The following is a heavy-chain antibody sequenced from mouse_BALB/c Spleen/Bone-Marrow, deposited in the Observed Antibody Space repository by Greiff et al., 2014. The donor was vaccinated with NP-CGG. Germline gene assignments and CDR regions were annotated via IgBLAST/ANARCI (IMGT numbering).Heavy chain of an antibody. CDR3: ARWEYYAMDR. D-gene: IGHD4-1*01. Sequence: VQLQQPGAEFVKPGASVKLSCTASGFNIKDTYMHWVKQRPEQGLEWIGRIDPANGNTKYDPKFQGKATITADTSSNTAYLQLSSLTSEDTAVYYGARWEYYAMDRWGQGTSVTVAS. CDR1: GFNIKDTY. V-gene: IGHV14-3*02. CDR2: IDPANGNT. J-gene: IGHJ4*01.